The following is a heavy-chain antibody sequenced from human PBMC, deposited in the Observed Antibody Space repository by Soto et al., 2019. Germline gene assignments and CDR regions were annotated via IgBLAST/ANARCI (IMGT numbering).Heavy chain of an antibody. V-gene: IGHV3-15*01. J-gene: IGHJ4*02. CDR2: IKSKTGGGTI. D-gene: IGHD5-12*01. CDR1: GFTFSNAW. Sequence: QRLSCATSGFTFSNAWMNWVRQAPGKGLEWVGRIKSKTGGGTIDYPAPVKGRFNISRDDSRNTMYLQMNSLKTEDTAVYYCTTAHPRGPDYWGQGTLVTVSS. CDR3: TTAHPRGPDY.